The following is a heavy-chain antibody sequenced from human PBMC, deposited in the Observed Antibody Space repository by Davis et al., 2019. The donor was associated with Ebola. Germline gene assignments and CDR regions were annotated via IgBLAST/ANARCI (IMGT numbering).Heavy chain of an antibody. V-gene: IGHV3-30*02. CDR2: IRYDGSNK. CDR3: VKGGYQYSGYDWGRFAD. D-gene: IGHD5-12*01. Sequence: GESLKISCAGSGFTFSHYGMHWVRQAPGKGLEWVAFIRYDGSNKYYADSVKGRFTISRDKSKNTLYLQMNRLRREDTTVYHCVKGGYQYSGYDWGRFADWGQGTLVTVSS. J-gene: IGHJ4*02. CDR1: GFTFSHYG.